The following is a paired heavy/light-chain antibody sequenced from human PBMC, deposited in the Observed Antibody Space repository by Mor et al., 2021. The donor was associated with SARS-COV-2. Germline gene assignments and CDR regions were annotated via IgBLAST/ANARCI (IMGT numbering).Heavy chain of an antibody. V-gene: IGHV3-73*01. CDR3: TSNYYDTTGYQEGPDY. J-gene: IGHJ4*02. Sequence: EVQLVESGGGLVQPGGSLKLSCAASGFIFSGSAMHWVRQASGKGLEWVGRIKNKANNYATTYAASVKGRFTISRDDSKNTAYLQMNSLRTEDTAVYYCTSNYYDTTGYQEGPDYWGQGTLVTVSS. CDR2: IKNKANNYAT. CDR1: GFIFSGSA. D-gene: IGHD3-22*01.
Light chain of an antibody. CDR1: QSVLYSSNNKNY. CDR2: WAS. Sequence: DIVMTQSPDSLAVSLGERATINCKSSQSVLYSSNNKNYLAWYQQKPGQPPKLLIYWASTRESGVPDRFSGSGSGTDFTLTISSLQAEDVAVYYCQQYYSSPRTFGQGTKVEIK. CDR3: QQYYSSPRT. J-gene: IGKJ1*01. V-gene: IGKV4-1*01.